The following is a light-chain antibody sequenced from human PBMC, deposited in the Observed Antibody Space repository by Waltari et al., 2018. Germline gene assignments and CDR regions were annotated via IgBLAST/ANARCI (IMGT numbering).Light chain of an antibody. CDR3: QQLNSFPPT. CDR2: AAS. J-gene: IGKJ3*01. V-gene: IGKV1-9*01. CDR1: QGVSSY. Sequence: DIQLTQPPSFLSASVGDRVTITCRASQGVSSYLAWYQQKPGTAPKLLLYAASTLQSGVPSRFSGIGSGTEFTLTFSSLQPEDCAAYYCQQLNSFPPTFGPGTKVDIK.